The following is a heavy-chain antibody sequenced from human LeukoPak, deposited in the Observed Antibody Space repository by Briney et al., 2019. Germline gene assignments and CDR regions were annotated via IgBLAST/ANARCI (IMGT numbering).Heavy chain of an antibody. J-gene: IGHJ4*02. D-gene: IGHD1-26*01. Sequence: PSETLSLTCTVSGYSISSGYYWGWIRQPPGKGLEWIGSIYHSGSTYYNPSLKSRVVISLDKSKNQFSLKLNSVTAADTAVYYCASKKWELLAFDYWGQGTLVTVSS. V-gene: IGHV4-38-2*02. CDR1: GYSISSGYY. CDR2: IYHSGST. CDR3: ASKKWELLAFDY.